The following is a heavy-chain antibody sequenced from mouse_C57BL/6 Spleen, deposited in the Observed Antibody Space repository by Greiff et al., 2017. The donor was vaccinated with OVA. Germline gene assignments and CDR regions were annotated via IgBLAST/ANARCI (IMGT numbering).Heavy chain of an antibody. CDR1: GFTFSSYA. CDR3: AREDYCGSSYGYFDY. J-gene: IGHJ2*01. D-gene: IGHD1-1*01. V-gene: IGHV5-4*01. CDR2: ISDGGSYT. Sequence: EVKLVESGGGLVKPGGSLKLSCAASGFTFSSYAMSWVRQTPEKRLEWVATISDGGSYTYYPDNVKGRFTISRDNAKNNLYLQMSHLKSEDTAMYYCAREDYCGSSYGYFDYWGQGTTLTVSS.